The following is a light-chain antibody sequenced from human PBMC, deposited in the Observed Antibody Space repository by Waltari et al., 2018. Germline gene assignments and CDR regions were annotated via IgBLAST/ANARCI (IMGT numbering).Light chain of an antibody. V-gene: IGLV2-8*01. CDR3: SSFAGSSQML. CDR2: EVS. J-gene: IGLJ2*01. CDR1: SSDVGGFDY. Sequence: QSALTQPPSASGSPGQSVTISCTGTSSDVGGFDYVSWYQQHPGKVPRLMIYEVSNRPSGVPDRFAGSKAGNTASLTVSGLQVEDEADYYCSSFAGSSQMLFGGGTKLTVL.